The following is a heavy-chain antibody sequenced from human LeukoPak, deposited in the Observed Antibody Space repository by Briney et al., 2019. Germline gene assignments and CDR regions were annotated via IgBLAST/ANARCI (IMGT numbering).Heavy chain of an antibody. CDR2: ISSSSSYI. D-gene: IGHD6-13*01. CDR1: GFTFSSYS. J-gene: IGHJ4*02. V-gene: IGHV3-21*01. CDR3: AKAWEVSSSSPDY. Sequence: GGSLRLSCAASGFTFSSYSMNWVRQAPGKGLEWVSSISSSSSYIYYADSVKGRFTISRDNSKNTLYLQMNSLRAEDTAVYYCAKAWEVSSSSPDYWGQGTLVTVSS.